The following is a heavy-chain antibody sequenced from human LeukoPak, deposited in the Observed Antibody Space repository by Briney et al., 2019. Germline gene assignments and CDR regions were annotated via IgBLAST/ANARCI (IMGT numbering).Heavy chain of an antibody. D-gene: IGHD6-6*01. J-gene: IGHJ4*02. Sequence: PSETLSPTCAVYGGSLSGYYWSWIRQPPGKGLEWTGEINHSGSTNYNPSLKSRVTISVDTSKNQFSLKLSSVTAADTAVYYCARVFSSSSADYWGQGTLVTVSS. CDR2: INHSGST. V-gene: IGHV4-34*01. CDR3: ARVFSSSSADY. CDR1: GGSLSGYY.